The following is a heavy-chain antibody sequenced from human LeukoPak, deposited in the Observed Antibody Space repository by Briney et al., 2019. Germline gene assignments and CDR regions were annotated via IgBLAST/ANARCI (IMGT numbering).Heavy chain of an antibody. Sequence: PGGSLRLSCAASGFTFSSYGMHWVRQAPGKGLEWVAVISYDGSNKYYADSVKGRFTISRDNSKNTLYLQMNSLRAEDTAVYYCAKDLGYGSFDYWGRGTLVTVSS. CDR2: ISYDGSNK. CDR1: GFTFSSYG. D-gene: IGHD1-26*01. J-gene: IGHJ4*02. CDR3: AKDLGYGSFDY. V-gene: IGHV3-30*18.